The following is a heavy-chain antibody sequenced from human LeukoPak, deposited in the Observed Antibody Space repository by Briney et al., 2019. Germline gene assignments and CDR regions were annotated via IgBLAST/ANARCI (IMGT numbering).Heavy chain of an antibody. D-gene: IGHD3-3*01. CDR2: IFYNGST. CDR1: GASITSYY. CDR3: ARDSHPGDFWSASSYFDY. V-gene: IGHV4-59*01. J-gene: IGHJ4*02. Sequence: SETLSLTCAVSGASITSYYWNWIRQPPGKGLEWIGYIFYNGSTDYNPSLKSRVTISVDTSKNQFSLKLSSVTAADTAVYYCARDSHPGDFWSASSYFDYWGQGTLVTVSS.